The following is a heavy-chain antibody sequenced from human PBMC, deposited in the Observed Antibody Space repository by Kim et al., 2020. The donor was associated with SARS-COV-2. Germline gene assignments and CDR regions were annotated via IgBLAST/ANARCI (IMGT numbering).Heavy chain of an antibody. D-gene: IGHD6-13*01. CDR3: AKGVIAAAGTMDY. J-gene: IGHJ4*02. Sequence: YADSVKGRFTISRDNAKNSLYLQMNSLRAEDTALYYYAKGVIAAAGTMDYWGQGTLVTVSS. V-gene: IGHV3-9*01.